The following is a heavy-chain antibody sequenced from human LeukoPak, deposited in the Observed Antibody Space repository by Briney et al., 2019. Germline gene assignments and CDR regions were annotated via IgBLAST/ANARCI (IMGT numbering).Heavy chain of an antibody. CDR1: GFTFSSYG. J-gene: IGHJ6*03. V-gene: IGHV3-30*18. Sequence: GGSLRLSCAASGFTFSSYGMHWVRQAPGKGLEWVAVISYDGSNKYYADSVKGRFTISRDNSKNTLYLQMNSLRAEDTAVYYCAKDYSTYDSSSYYPVYYYYYMDVWGKGTTVTVSS. CDR2: ISYDGSNK. D-gene: IGHD3-22*01. CDR3: AKDYSTYDSSSYYPVYYYYYMDV.